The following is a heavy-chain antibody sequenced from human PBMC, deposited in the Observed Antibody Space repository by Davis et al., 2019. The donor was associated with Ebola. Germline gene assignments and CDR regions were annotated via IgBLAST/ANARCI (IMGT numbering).Heavy chain of an antibody. Sequence: ASVKVSCKASGGTFSSYTISWVRQAPGQGLEWIGWMNPNSGNTGYAQKFQGRITMTRNTSISTAYMELSSLRSEDTAVYYCARSAWLYDYWGQGTLVTVSS. CDR3: ARSAWLYDY. D-gene: IGHD3-22*01. J-gene: IGHJ4*02. V-gene: IGHV1-8*02. CDR2: MNPNSGNT. CDR1: GGTFSSYT.